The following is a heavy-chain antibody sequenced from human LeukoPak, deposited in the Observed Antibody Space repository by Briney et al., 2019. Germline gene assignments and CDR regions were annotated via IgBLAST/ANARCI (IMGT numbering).Heavy chain of an antibody. D-gene: IGHD2-8*02. V-gene: IGHV1-18*01. J-gene: IGHJ4*02. CDR1: GFNFTSYG. CDR2: ISAYNGDT. CDR3: AKSSHIGRPGGFDF. Sequence: GASVKVSCKASGFNFTSYGISWVRQAPGQGLEWMGWISAYNGDTNYAQKLQGRVTMTTDTSSSTAYMELRRLRSGDTAVYYGAKSSHIGRPGGFDFWGQGTLVTVSS.